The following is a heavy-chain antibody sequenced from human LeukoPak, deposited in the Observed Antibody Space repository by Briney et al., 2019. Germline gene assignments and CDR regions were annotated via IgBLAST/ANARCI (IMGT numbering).Heavy chain of an antibody. CDR1: GFTFSSYW. CDR2: IKQDGSEK. CDR3: GRNYGSGSYFDY. V-gene: IGHV3-7*01. D-gene: IGHD3-10*01. J-gene: IGHJ4*02. Sequence: GGSLRLSCAASGFTFSSYWMSWVRQAPGKGLEWVANIKQDGSEKYYVDSVKGRFTISRDNAKNSLYLQMNSLRAEGTAVYYCGRNYGSGSYFDYWGQGTLVTVSS.